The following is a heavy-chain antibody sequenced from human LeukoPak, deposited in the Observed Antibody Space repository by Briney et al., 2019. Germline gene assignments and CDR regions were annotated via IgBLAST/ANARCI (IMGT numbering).Heavy chain of an antibody. CDR1: GASIGRTTSY. CDR2: VFHTGTA. J-gene: IGHJ5*02. CDR3: TKNDVGDYET. V-gene: IGHV4-39*01. D-gene: IGHD4-17*01. Sequence: SETLSLTCSVSGASIGRTTSYWSCIRPPPGKGLEWIGSVFHTGTAYYNPPLRSRVTLSVDTSKNQFSLKMSSVTAADTAVYYCTKNDVGDYETWGQGTLVAVSS.